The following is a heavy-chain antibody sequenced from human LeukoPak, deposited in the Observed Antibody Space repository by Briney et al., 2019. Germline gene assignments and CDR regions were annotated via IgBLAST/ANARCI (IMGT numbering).Heavy chain of an antibody. J-gene: IGHJ4*02. D-gene: IGHD6-13*01. V-gene: IGHV3-23*01. CDR3: AKGLLTKTHGISWDPFDS. CDR2: ISGPGSTT. CDR1: GFTFSGYA. Sequence: GSLSLSCAASGFTFSGYAMTWVRQAPGKGLEWVATISGPGSTTYYADSVKGRFTISRDNSQNTLYLQMNSLRAEDTAIYYCAKGLLTKTHGISWDPFDSWGQGTLVSVSS.